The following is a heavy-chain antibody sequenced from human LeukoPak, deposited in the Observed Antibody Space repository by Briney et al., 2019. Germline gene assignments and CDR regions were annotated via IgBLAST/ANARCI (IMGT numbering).Heavy chain of an antibody. D-gene: IGHD2-2*01. CDR3: AKRGGVVIPAYDY. CDR2: ISSSGTI. V-gene: IGHV3-48*03. J-gene: IGHJ4*02. CDR1: GFTFRSYE. Sequence: PGGSLRLSCAASGFTFRSYEMNWVRQAPGKGLEWVSYISSSGTIYYADSVKGRFTISRDNSKNTLYLQMNSLRAEDTAVYYCAKRGGVVIPAYDYWGQGTLVTVSS.